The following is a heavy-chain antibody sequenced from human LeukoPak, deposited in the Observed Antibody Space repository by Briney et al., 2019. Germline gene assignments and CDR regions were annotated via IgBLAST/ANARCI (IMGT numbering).Heavy chain of an antibody. CDR2: MNPNSGNT. CDR3: ARLTKSSAYYKYHFDY. CDR1: GYTFTSYD. V-gene: IGHV1-8*01. Sequence: ASVKVSCKTSGYTFTSYDINWVRQAPGQGLEWMGRMNPNSGNTGYAQKFQGRVTMTRDTSMSTAYMELSSLRSEDTAVYYCARLTKSSAYYKYHFDYWGQGTLVTVSS. J-gene: IGHJ4*02. D-gene: IGHD3-22*01.